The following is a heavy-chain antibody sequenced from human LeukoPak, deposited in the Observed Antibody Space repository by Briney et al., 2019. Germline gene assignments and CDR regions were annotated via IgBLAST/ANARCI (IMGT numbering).Heavy chain of an antibody. CDR2: FDPEDGET. CDR1: GYTLTELS. CDR3: ATRGREGVVIRYYFDY. D-gene: IGHD3-3*01. Sequence: ASVEVSCKVSGYTLTELSMHWVRQAPGKGLEWMGGFDPEDGETIYAQKFQGRVTMTEDTSTDTAYMELSSLRSEDTAVYYCATRGREGVVIRYYFDYWGQGTLVTVSS. J-gene: IGHJ4*02. V-gene: IGHV1-24*01.